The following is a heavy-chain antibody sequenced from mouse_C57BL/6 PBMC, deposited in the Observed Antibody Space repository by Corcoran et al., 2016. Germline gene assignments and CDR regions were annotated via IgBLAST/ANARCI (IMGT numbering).Heavy chain of an antibody. V-gene: IGHV1-26*01. D-gene: IGHD2-5*01. CDR2: INPNNGGT. Sequence: EVQLQQSGPELVKPGASVKISCKASGYTFTDYYMNWVKQSHGKSLEWIGDINPNNGGTSYNQKFKGKATLTVDKSSSTAYMELRSLTSEDSAVYYCAGWGYSNPGAMDYWGQGTSVTVSS. CDR1: GYTFTDYY. J-gene: IGHJ4*01. CDR3: AGWGYSNPGAMDY.